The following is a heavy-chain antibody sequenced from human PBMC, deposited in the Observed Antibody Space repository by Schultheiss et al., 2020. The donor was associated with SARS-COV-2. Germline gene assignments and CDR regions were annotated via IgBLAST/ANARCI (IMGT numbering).Heavy chain of an antibody. CDR1: GYTFTSYA. D-gene: IGHD6-13*01. V-gene: IGHV1-3*01. J-gene: IGHJ4*02. CDR3: ARSVGSSWYDFDY. CDR2: INAGNGNT. Sequence: ASVKVSCKASGYTFTSYAMHWVRQAPGQRLEWMGWINAGNGNTKYSQKFQGRVTMTTDKSTSTAYMELRSLRSDDTAVYYCARSVGSSWYDFDYWGQGTLVTVSS.